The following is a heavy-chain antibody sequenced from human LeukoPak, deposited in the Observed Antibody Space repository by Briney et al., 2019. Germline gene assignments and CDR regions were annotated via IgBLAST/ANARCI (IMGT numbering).Heavy chain of an antibody. CDR3: ARDRSVGSGYCSSTSCYGPLGN. CDR1: GYTFTSYG. Sequence: ASVKVSCTASGYTFTSYGISWVRQAPGQGLEWMGWISAYNGNTNYAQKLQGRVTMTTDTSTSTAYMELRSLRSDDTAVYYCARDRSVGSGYCSSTSCYGPLGNWGQGTLVTVSS. CDR2: ISAYNGNT. J-gene: IGHJ4*02. V-gene: IGHV1-18*01. D-gene: IGHD2-2*01.